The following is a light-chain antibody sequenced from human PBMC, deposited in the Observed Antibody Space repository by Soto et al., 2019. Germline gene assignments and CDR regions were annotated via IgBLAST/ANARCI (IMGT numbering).Light chain of an antibody. CDR3: AAWDDSLSGVL. V-gene: IGLV1-47*01. Sequence: QSVLTQPPSASGTPGQRLTISCSGSSSNIGSTFVDWYQQLPGSAPKLLIYRNNQLPSGVPDRCSGSKSGTSASLAISGLRSEDEDDYYCAAWDDSLSGVLFGGGTKLTVL. CDR1: SSNIGSTF. J-gene: IGLJ2*01. CDR2: RNN.